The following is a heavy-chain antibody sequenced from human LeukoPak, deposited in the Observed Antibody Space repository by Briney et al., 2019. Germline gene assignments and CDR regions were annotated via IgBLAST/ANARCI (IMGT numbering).Heavy chain of an antibody. D-gene: IGHD4-11*01. CDR2: ISWNSGSI. Sequence: GGSLRLSCAASGFTFDDYAMHWVRQAPGKGLEWVSGISWNSGSIGYADSVKGRFTISRDNAKNSLYLQMNSLRAEDTALHYCAKGTTPTVTTSYDSWGQGTLVTVSS. J-gene: IGHJ5*01. CDR3: AKGTTPTVTTSYDS. CDR1: GFTFDDYA. V-gene: IGHV3-9*01.